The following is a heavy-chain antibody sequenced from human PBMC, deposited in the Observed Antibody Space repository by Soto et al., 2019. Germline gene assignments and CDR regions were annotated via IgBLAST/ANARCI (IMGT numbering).Heavy chain of an antibody. CDR1: GFTFSSYW. CDR2: IKQDGSEK. V-gene: IGHV3-7*01. D-gene: IGHD1-1*01. J-gene: IGHJ4*02. Sequence: PGGSLRLSCAASGFTFSSYWMSWVRQAPGKGLEWVANIKQDGSEKYYVDSVKGRFTISRDNAKNSLYLQMNSLRAEDTAVYYCARDQGNWNDGFYYFDYWGQGTLVTVSS. CDR3: ARDQGNWNDGFYYFDY.